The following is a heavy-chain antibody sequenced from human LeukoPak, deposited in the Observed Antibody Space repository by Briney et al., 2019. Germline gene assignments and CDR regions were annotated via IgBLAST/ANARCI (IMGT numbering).Heavy chain of an antibody. CDR2: IRYDGTNT. CDR3: APEATNVAGS. J-gene: IGHJ4*02. D-gene: IGHD1-1*01. Sequence: GGSLGLSCAASGFTFSNYGMNWVRQAPGKGLEWLTFIRYDGTNTYYRDSVKGRFTISRDNSKNTLFLQMHGLRPEDTAVYYCAPEATNVAGSWGQGTLVIVSS. V-gene: IGHV3-30*02. CDR1: GFTFSNYG.